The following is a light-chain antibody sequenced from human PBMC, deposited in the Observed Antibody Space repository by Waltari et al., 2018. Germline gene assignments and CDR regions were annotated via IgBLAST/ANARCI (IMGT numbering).Light chain of an antibody. CDR3: QQRSNWPPIFT. Sequence: EIVLTQSPATLSLSPGERATLSCRASQSVSSYLAWYQQKPGQAPRLLIYDASNRATGIPARFSGGGSGTDFTLTISSLEPEDFAVYYCQQRSNWPPIFTFGPGTKVDIK. J-gene: IGKJ3*01. CDR1: QSVSSY. CDR2: DAS. V-gene: IGKV3-11*01.